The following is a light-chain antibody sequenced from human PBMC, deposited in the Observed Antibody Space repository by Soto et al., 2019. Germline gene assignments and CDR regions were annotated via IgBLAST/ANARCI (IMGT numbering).Light chain of an antibody. CDR2: GAS. V-gene: IGKV3-15*01. Sequence: VLTQSPATLSVSPWERATLSCRASQSVATNLAWYQQRPGQAPRLLIYGASKRAIGLPARFSGSGSGTDFTLTISSLQSEDFAVYYCQQYHNWPLITFGQGTRLEIK. J-gene: IGKJ5*01. CDR1: QSVATN. CDR3: QQYHNWPLIT.